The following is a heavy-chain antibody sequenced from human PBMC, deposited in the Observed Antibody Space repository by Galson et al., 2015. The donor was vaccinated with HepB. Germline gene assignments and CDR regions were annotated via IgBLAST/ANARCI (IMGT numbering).Heavy chain of an antibody. CDR1: GYTFTSYY. V-gene: IGHV1-46*01. D-gene: IGHD6-13*01. CDR3: AVRSFVVAAAGTSFDC. J-gene: IGHJ4*02. Sequence: SVKVSCKASGYTFTSYYMHWVRQAPGQGLEWMGIINPSGGSTSYAQKFQGRVTMTRDTSTSTVYMELSSLRSEDTAVYYCAVRSFVVAAAGTSFDCWAREPWSPSPQ. CDR2: INPSGGST.